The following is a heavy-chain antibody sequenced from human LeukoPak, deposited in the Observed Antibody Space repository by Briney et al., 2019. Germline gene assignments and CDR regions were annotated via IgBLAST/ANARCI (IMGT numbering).Heavy chain of an antibody. CDR3: ARHAGADGSNWSYFDY. D-gene: IGHD6-13*01. Sequence: SETLSLTCTVSGGSISSYYWSWIRQPPGKGLEWIGYIYYSGSTYYNPSLRSRLTILVDTSRNQFSLKLYPVTAADTAVYYCARHAGADGSNWSYFDYWGQGTLVTVSS. CDR2: IYYSGST. CDR1: GGSISSYY. V-gene: IGHV4-59*08. J-gene: IGHJ4*02.